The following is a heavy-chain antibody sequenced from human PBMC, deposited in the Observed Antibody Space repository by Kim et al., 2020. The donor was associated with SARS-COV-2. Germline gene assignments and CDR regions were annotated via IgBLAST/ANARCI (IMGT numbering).Heavy chain of an antibody. Sequence: RVTISVDTSKNQFSLKLSSVTAADTAVYYCARDRGLWFGELLVPRYYFDYWGQGTLVTVSS. CDR3: ARDRGLWFGELLVPRYYFDY. J-gene: IGHJ4*02. D-gene: IGHD3-10*01. V-gene: IGHV4-31*02.